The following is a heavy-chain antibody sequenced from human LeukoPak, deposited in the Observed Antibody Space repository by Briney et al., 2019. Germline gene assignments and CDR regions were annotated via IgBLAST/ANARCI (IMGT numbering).Heavy chain of an antibody. Sequence: SETLSLTCTVSGGSISNNYYWGWIRQPPGRGLEWIGTISYGGSTYYNPFLKSRVTISVDTSKNQFSLKLSSVTAADTAVYYCARLDFYGDSVFDAFDIWGQRTMVSVSS. D-gene: IGHD4-17*01. CDR3: ARLDFYGDSVFDAFDI. CDR1: GGSISNNYY. V-gene: IGHV4-39*01. CDR2: ISYGGST. J-gene: IGHJ3*02.